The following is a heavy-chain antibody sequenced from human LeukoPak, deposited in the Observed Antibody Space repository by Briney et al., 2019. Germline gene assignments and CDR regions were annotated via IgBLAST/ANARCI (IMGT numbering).Heavy chain of an antibody. J-gene: IGHJ5*01. Sequence: GGSLRLSCAASGFNFDDYAMHWVRQAPGKGLEWVAVVSYEGTIKYYSDSAKGRFTISRDNSNSLISLQMNDLTTEDTAVYYCAREKFDSWGQGTLVTVSP. CDR2: VSYEGTIK. CDR3: AREKFDS. V-gene: IGHV3-30*03. CDR1: GFNFDDYA.